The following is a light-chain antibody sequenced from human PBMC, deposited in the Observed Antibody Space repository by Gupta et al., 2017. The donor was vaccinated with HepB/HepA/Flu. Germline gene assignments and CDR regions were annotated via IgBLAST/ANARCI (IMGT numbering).Light chain of an antibody. Sequence: ILLTQSPATLSLSPGERATLSCRASQSLGTYLAWHQQKPGQAPRLLNFDASIRIPGIPDRFSGSGSGTDFTLTISRLEADDFAVYYCQQYGRSLFFGPGTKVDIK. J-gene: IGKJ3*01. CDR1: QSLGTY. CDR2: DAS. V-gene: IGKV3-20*01. CDR3: QQYGRSLF.